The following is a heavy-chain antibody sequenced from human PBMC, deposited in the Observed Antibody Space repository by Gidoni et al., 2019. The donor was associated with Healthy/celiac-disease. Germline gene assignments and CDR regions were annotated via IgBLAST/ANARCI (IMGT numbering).Heavy chain of an antibody. D-gene: IGHD2-2*01. CDR3: ARDRVPAARNYYYYMDV. CDR2: IYTSGST. V-gene: IGHV4-4*07. CDR1: GGSISSYY. Sequence: QVQLQESGPGLVKPSETLSLTCTVSGGSISSYYWSWIRQPAGKGLEWIGRIYTSGSTNYNPSLKSRVTMSVDTSKNQFSLKLSSVTAADTAVYYCARDRVPAARNYYYYMDVWGKGTTVTVSS. J-gene: IGHJ6*03.